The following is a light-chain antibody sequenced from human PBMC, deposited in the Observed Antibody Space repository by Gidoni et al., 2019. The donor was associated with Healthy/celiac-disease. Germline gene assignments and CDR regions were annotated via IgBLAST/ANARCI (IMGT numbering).Light chain of an antibody. V-gene: IGKV1-39*01. CDR2: AAS. CDR3: QQSYSTPRLT. J-gene: IGKJ4*01. Sequence: DIQMTQSSSSLSASVGDRVTIPCRASQSISSYLNWYQQKPGKAPKLLIYAASSLQSGVPSRFSGSGSGTDFTLTISSLQPEDFATYYCQQSYSTPRLTFGGGTKVEIK. CDR1: QSISSY.